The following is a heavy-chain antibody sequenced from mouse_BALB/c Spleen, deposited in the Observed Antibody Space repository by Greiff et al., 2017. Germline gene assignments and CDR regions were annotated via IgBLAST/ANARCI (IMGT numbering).Heavy chain of an antibody. CDR3: ASYYGSSSFDY. Sequence: QVQLKESGAELARPGASVKLSCKASGYTFTSYWMQWVKQRPGQGLEWIGAIYPGDGDTRYTQKFKGKATLTADKSSSTAYMQLSSLASEDSAVYYCASYYGSSSFDYWGQGTTLTVSS. V-gene: IGHV1-87*01. CDR1: GYTFTSYW. D-gene: IGHD1-1*01. CDR2: IYPGDGDT. J-gene: IGHJ2*01.